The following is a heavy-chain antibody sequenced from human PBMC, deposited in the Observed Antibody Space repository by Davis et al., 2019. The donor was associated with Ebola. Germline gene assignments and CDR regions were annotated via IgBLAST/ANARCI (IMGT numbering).Heavy chain of an antibody. Sequence: GGSLRLSCKGSGYRFTNYWIGWVRQMPGKGLEWLGIIYPGDSDTRYSPSFQGQVTISADKSISTAYLQWSSLKASDTAIYYCASRRRTITGMDDGFDIWGQGTMVTVSS. CDR2: IYPGDSDT. CDR3: ASRRRTITGMDDGFDI. D-gene: IGHD1-20*01. J-gene: IGHJ3*02. V-gene: IGHV5-51*01. CDR1: GYRFTNYW.